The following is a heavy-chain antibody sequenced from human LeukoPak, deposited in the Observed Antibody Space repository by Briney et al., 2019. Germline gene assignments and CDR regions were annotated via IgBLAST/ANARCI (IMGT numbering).Heavy chain of an antibody. Sequence: PGGSLRLSCAASGFTFSSYATHWVRQAPGKGLEWVAVISYDGSNKYYADSVKGRFTISRDNSKNTLYLQMNSLRAEDTAVYYCARDSFDYWGQGTLVTVSS. J-gene: IGHJ4*02. CDR2: ISYDGSNK. CDR3: ARDSFDY. CDR1: GFTFSSYA. V-gene: IGHV3-30*04.